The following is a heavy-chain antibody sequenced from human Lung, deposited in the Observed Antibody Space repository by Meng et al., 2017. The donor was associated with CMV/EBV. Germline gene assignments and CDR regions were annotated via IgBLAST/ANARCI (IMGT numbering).Heavy chain of an antibody. J-gene: IGHJ4*02. V-gene: IGHV4-59*01. D-gene: IGHD6-13*01. CDR1: GDSMNNYY. Sequence: SETLSLXXTVSGDSMNNYYWNWIRQPPGKGLEWIGYMYYSGSTNYNPSLKSRVTISVDTSKNKFSLILSSVTAADTAVYYCARGGGGAAAGQDYWGQGTLVTVSS. CDR2: MYYSGST. CDR3: ARGGGGAAAGQDY.